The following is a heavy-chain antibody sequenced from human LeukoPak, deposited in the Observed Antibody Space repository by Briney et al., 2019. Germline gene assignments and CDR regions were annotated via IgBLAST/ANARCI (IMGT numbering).Heavy chain of an antibody. CDR3: ARAYRRVGATTPDGY. CDR2: INPSGGST. J-gene: IGHJ4*02. D-gene: IGHD1-26*01. Sequence: ASVKVSCKASGGTFSSYAISWVRQAPGQGLEWMGVINPSGGSTSYAQKFQGRVTMTRETSTSTVYMELSSLRSEDTAVYYCARAYRRVGATTPDGYWGQGTLVTVSS. V-gene: IGHV1-46*01. CDR1: GGTFSSYA.